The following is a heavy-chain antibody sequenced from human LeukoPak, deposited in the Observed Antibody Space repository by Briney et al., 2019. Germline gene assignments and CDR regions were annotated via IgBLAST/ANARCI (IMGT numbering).Heavy chain of an antibody. CDR1: GGSISSGDYY. J-gene: IGHJ6*02. V-gene: IGHV4-30-4*01. CDR2: IYYSGST. CDR3: ARDGITMVRGVITGGVDV. D-gene: IGHD3-10*01. Sequence: KSSETLSLTCTVSGGSISSGDYYWSWIRQPPGRGLEWIGYIYYSGSTYYNPSLKSRVTISVDTSKNQFSLKLSSVTAADTAVYYCARDGITMVRGVITGGVDVWGQGTTVTVSS.